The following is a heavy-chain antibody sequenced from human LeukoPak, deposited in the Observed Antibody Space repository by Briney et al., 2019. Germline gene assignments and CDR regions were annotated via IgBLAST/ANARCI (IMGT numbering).Heavy chain of an antibody. CDR1: GGSIRSSNW. D-gene: IGHD4-23*01. CDR2: IYHSGST. V-gene: IGHV4-4*02. Sequence: SGTLSLTCAVSGGSIRSSNWWSWVRQPPGKGLEWIGEIYHSGSTNYNPSLKSRVTISVDKSKNQFSLKLSSVTAADTAVYYCARHSVVTPIYFDYWGQGTLVTVSS. CDR3: ARHSVVTPIYFDY. J-gene: IGHJ4*02.